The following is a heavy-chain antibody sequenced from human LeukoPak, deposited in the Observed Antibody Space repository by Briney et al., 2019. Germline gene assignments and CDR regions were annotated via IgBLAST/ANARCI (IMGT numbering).Heavy chain of an antibody. Sequence: PGGSLRLSCAASGFTFSSYELNWVRQAPGKGLEWVSYISDTGSTIYYADSVEGRFTISRDNAKNSLYLQMNSLRDEDTAVYYCARGMVRGILKSDYWGQGTLVTVSS. CDR2: ISDTGSTI. V-gene: IGHV3-48*03. CDR1: GFTFSSYE. D-gene: IGHD3-10*01. J-gene: IGHJ4*02. CDR3: ARGMVRGILKSDY.